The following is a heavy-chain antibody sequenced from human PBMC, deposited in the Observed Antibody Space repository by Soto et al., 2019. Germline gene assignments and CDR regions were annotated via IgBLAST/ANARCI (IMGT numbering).Heavy chain of an antibody. D-gene: IGHD3-3*01. CDR1: GFTFSSYG. CDR2: IGYDGSNK. Sequence: GGSLRLSCAASGFTFSSYGMHWVRQAPGKGLEWVAVIGYDGSNKYYADSVKGRFTISRDNSKNTLYLQMNSLRGEDTAVYYSARDFWSGYSPLYWGQGTLVTVSS. J-gene: IGHJ1*01. V-gene: IGHV3-33*01. CDR3: ARDFWSGYSPLY.